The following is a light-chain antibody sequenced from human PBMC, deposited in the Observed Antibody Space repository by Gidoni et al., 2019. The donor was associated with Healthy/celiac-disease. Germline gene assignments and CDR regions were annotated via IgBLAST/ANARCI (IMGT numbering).Light chain of an antibody. CDR3: QQRSNWPPFT. V-gene: IGKV3-11*01. CDR2: DAS. Sequence: EIVLTQSHATLSLSPGERATLSCRASQSVSSYLAWYQQKPGQAPRLLIYDASNRATGIPARFSGSGSGTDFTLTISSLDPEDFAVYYCQQRSNWPPFTFGPGTKVDIK. J-gene: IGKJ3*01. CDR1: QSVSSY.